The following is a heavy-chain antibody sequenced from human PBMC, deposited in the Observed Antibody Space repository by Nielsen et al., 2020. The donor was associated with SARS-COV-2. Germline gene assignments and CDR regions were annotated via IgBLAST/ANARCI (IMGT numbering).Heavy chain of an antibody. CDR3: ARVRGVMGGYGMDV. Sequence: GESLKISCETSGFSLSLYVMNWVRQAPGKGLEWVSSISSSSTYIYYADSVKGRFTISRDNAKNSLYLQMNSLRAEDTAVYYCARVRGVMGGYGMDVWSQGTTVTVSS. D-gene: IGHD3-10*01. V-gene: IGHV3-21*01. CDR2: ISSSSTYI. J-gene: IGHJ6*02. CDR1: GFSLSLYV.